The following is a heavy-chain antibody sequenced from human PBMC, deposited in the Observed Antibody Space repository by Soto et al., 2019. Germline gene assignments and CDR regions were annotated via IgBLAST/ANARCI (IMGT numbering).Heavy chain of an antibody. CDR1: GFTFSSYS. V-gene: IGHV3-21*01. D-gene: IGHD6-6*01. J-gene: IGHJ6*02. CDR3: ARDKKQLVLRHYYYYYGMDV. CDR2: ISSSSSYI. Sequence: EVQLVESGGGLVKPGGSLRLSCAASGFTFSSYSMNWVRQAPGKGLEWVSSISSSSSYIYYADSVKGRFTISRDNAENSLYLQMNSLRAEDTAVYYCARDKKQLVLRHYYYYYGMDVWGQGTTVTVSS.